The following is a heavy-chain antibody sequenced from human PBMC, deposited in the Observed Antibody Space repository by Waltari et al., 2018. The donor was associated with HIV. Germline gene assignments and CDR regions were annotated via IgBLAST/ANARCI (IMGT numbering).Heavy chain of an antibody. Sequence: QVQLQESGPGLVKPSETLSLTCSVPHGFTKGYLWLIRQPPGQALEWIWRFYTGKSPTFNPSPKSRVAMSVDTSKNHFSLRLHSVTAADTAVYYCAREPYYYSNNGYLRNNYYYYGMDVWGQGTTVTVSS. CDR2: FYTGKSP. J-gene: IGHJ6*02. D-gene: IGHD3-10*01. CDR1: HGFTKGYL. CDR3: AREPYYYSNNGYLRNNYYYYGMDV. V-gene: IGHV4-4*07.